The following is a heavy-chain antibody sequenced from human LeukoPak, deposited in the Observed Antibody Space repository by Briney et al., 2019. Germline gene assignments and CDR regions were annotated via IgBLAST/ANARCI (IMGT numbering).Heavy chain of an antibody. V-gene: IGHV3-7*01. J-gene: IGHJ6*02. D-gene: IGHD5-12*01. Sequence: GWSLRLSCAASGFTFSSYWMTWVRQAPGKGLEWVANMKQDGSEKYYVDSVKGRFTISRDNAKNSLYLQMISLRAEDTAVYYCARGGSGYPYYGMDVWGQGTTVTVSS. CDR2: MKQDGSEK. CDR1: GFTFSSYW. CDR3: ARGGSGYPYYGMDV.